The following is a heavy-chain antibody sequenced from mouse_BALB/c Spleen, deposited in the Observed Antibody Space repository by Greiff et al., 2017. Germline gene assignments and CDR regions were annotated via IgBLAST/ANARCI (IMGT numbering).Heavy chain of an antibody. D-gene: IGHD2-2*01. CDR2: ISYDGSN. CDR1: GYSITSGYY. J-gene: IGHJ2*01. V-gene: IGHV3-6*02. CDR3: ARDSYYGYDGSDY. Sequence: EVQRVESGPGLVKPSQSLSLTCSVTGYSITSGYYWNWIRQFPGNKLEWMGYISYDGSNNYNPSLKNRISITRDTSKNQFFLKLNSVTTEDTATYYCARDSYYGYDGSDYWGQGTTLTVSS.